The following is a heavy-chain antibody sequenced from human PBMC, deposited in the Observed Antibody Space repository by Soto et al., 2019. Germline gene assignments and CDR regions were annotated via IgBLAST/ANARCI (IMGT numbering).Heavy chain of an antibody. Sequence: PGGSLRLSCAASGFTFSSYGMHWVRQAPGKGLEWVAVISYDGSNKYYADSVKGRFTISRDNSKNTLYLQMNSLRAEDTAVYYCAKEDWWSGYYYYYYVMCFWGQGTTVTVS. D-gene: IGHD3-3*01. V-gene: IGHV3-30*18. CDR2: ISYDGSNK. CDR3: AKEDWWSGYYYYYYVMCF. J-gene: IGHJ6*02. CDR1: GFTFSSYG.